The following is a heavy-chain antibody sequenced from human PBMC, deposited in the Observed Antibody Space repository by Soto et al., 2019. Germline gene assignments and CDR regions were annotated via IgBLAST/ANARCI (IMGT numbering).Heavy chain of an antibody. J-gene: IGHJ4*02. V-gene: IGHV3-30-3*01. D-gene: IGHD2-15*01. CDR3: ARGVGYCSGGSSYSLGNY. CDR1: GFTFSSYA. CDR2: ISYDGSNK. Sequence: QVQLVESGGGVVQPGRSLRLSCAASGFTFSSYAMHWVRQAPGKGLEWGAVISYDGSNKYYADSVKGRFTISRDNSKNKLYLHMNSLRAEETAVYYCARGVGYCSGGSSYSLGNYWGQGTQVTVSS.